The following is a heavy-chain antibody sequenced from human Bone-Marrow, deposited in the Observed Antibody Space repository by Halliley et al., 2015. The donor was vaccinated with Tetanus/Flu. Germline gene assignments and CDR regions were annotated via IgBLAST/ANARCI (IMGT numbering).Heavy chain of an antibody. V-gene: IGHV3-33*01. CDR1: GFSFSYYA. CDR2: IYFGESDK. Sequence: SLRLSCAASGFSFSYYAMHWVRQAPGKGLEWVAVIYFGESDKYYADSVKGRFSISRDSSKNTLFLQMNSLRVDDTAVYYCARVRGSPTDAFDIWGQGTKVTVSS. J-gene: IGHJ3*02. D-gene: IGHD3-16*01. CDR3: ARVRGSPTDAFDI.